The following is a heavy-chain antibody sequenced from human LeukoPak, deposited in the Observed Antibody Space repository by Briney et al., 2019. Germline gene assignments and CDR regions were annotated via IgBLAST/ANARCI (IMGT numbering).Heavy chain of an antibody. CDR2: IFYSGTT. CDR3: ARREGRGSPRGSLDF. CDR1: GGSITSYY. J-gene: IGHJ4*02. V-gene: IGHV4-59*01. Sequence: SETLSLTCTVSGGSITSYYWTWIRQPPGKGLEYIGFIFYSGTTNYNPSLKSRVTISLDTSKNQFSLRLTSVTAADTAVYYCARREGRGSPRGSLDFWGQGALVTVSS. D-gene: IGHD3-10*01.